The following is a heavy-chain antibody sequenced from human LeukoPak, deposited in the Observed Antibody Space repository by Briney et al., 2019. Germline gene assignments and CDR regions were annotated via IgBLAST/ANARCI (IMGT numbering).Heavy chain of an antibody. CDR1: GVTFSSYT. D-gene: IGHD4-23*01. J-gene: IGHJ4*02. CDR3: ATSTVVTPAAFPSDY. V-gene: IGHV1-69*02. Sequence: GASVKVSCKASGVTFSSYTISLVRQAPGQGLEWMGRIIPILGIANYAQKFQGRVTITADKSTSTAYMELSSLRSEDTAVYYCATSTVVTPAAFPSDYCGQGTLVTVSS. CDR2: IIPILGIA.